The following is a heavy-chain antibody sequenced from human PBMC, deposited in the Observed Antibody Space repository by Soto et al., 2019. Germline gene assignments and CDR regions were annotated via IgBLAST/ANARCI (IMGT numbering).Heavy chain of an antibody. CDR3: ARRNPSSGWPVDY. J-gene: IGHJ4*02. Sequence: SETLSLTCAVSSGSISNNYWWSWGRQPPGKGLEWIGEIYHSGTTNYNPSLKSRVTISVDTSKNQFSLKLSSVTAADTAVYYCARRNPSSGWPVDYWGQGTLVTVSS. CDR2: IYHSGTT. CDR1: SGSISNNYW. D-gene: IGHD6-19*01. V-gene: IGHV4-4*02.